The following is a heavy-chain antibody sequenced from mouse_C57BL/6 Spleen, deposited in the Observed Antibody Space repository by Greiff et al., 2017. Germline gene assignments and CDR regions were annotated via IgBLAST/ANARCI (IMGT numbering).Heavy chain of an antibody. CDR1: GFTFNTYA. CDR2: IRSKSSNYAT. CDR3: VRTEDYYGSSPFAY. Sequence: EVQLVESGGGLVQPKGSLKLSCAASGFTFNTYAMHWVRPAPGKGLEWVARIRSKSSNYATYYADSVKDRFTISRDDSQSMLYLQMNNLKTEDTAMYYCVRTEDYYGSSPFAYWGQGTLVTVSA. J-gene: IGHJ3*01. D-gene: IGHD1-1*01. V-gene: IGHV10-3*01.